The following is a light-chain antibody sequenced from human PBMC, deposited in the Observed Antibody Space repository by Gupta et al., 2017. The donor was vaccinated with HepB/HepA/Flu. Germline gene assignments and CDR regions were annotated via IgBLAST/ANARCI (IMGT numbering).Light chain of an antibody. CDR1: QSISSY. Sequence: DIQMTQSPSSLSASLGDRVTITCRASQSISSYLNWYQQRPGKAPKLLIYATSSLQSGVPSRFSGSESGTDFTLTISSLQPEDFATYYCQQSYSPLTTVGPGTTVDIK. V-gene: IGKV1-39*01. CDR2: ATS. CDR3: QQSYSPLTT. J-gene: IGKJ3*01.